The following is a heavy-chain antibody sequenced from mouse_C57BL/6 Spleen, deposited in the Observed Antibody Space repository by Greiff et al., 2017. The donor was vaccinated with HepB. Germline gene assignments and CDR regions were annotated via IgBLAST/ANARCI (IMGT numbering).Heavy chain of an antibody. CDR2: ISYDGSN. D-gene: IGHD1-1*01. Sequence: EVKLQESGPGLVKPSQSLSLTCSVTGYSITSGYYWNWIRQFPGNKLEWMGYISYDGSNNYNPSLKNRISITRDTSKNQFFLKLNSVTTEDTATYYCARTATVVAREGYFDVWGTGTTVTVSS. J-gene: IGHJ1*03. CDR1: GYSITSGYY. CDR3: ARTATVVAREGYFDV. V-gene: IGHV3-6*01.